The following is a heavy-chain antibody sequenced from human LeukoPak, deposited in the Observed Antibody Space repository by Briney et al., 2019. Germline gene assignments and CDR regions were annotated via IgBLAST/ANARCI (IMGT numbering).Heavy chain of an antibody. Sequence: PGGSLRLSCAASGLTFSSYGMSWVLQAPGKGLEWVSYISSNGGTMYYANSVKGRFTISRDNAKNSLYLQMNSLRVEDAAVYYCARAVFEYSSSSVNYWGQGTLVTVSS. CDR2: ISSNGGTM. D-gene: IGHD6-6*01. CDR3: ARAVFEYSSSSVNY. CDR1: GLTFSSYG. J-gene: IGHJ4*02. V-gene: IGHV3-48*03.